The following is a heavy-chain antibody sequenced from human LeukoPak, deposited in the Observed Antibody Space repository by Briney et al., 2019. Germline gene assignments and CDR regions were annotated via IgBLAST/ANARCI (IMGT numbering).Heavy chain of an antibody. V-gene: IGHV4-39*07. J-gene: IGHJ4*02. CDR1: GGSVSSGSYY. D-gene: IGHD3-9*01. CDR3: ARNKRYFDWVTDY. CDR2: INHSGST. Sequence: PSETLSLTCTVSGGSVSSGSYYWSWIRQPPGKGLEWIGEINHSGSTNYNPSLKSRVTISVDTSKNQFSLKLSSVTAADTAVYYCARNKRYFDWVTDYWGQGTLVTVSS.